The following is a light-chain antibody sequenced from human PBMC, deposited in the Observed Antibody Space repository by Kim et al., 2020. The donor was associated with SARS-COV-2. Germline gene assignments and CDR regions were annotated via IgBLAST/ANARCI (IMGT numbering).Light chain of an antibody. Sequence: QTVTISGTGTSMDIGAYNDVSWYQQYPGKAPKLLLFEVNKRPSGVPLRFSGSKSGNTASLTVSGLQADDEADYYCSSYATNNKFVVFGGGTQLTVL. CDR1: SMDIGAYND. J-gene: IGLJ2*01. V-gene: IGLV2-8*01. CDR3: SSYATNNKFVV. CDR2: EVN.